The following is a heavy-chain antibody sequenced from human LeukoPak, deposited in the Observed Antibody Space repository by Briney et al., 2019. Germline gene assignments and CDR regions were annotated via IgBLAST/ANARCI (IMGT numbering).Heavy chain of an antibody. D-gene: IGHD2-15*01. J-gene: IGHJ5*02. CDR2: ISSSSSYI. CDR1: GFTFSSYS. Sequence: GGSLRLSCAASGFTFSSYSMNWVRQAPGKGLEWVSSISSSSSYIYYADSVKGRFTISRDNAKNSLYLQMNSLRAEDTAVYYCARSHATRVDWFDPWGQGTLVTVSS. CDR3: ARSHATRVDWFDP. V-gene: IGHV3-21*04.